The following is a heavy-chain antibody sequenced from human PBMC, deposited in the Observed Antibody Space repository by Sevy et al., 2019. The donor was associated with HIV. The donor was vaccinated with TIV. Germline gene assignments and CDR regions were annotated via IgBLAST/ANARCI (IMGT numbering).Heavy chain of an antibody. CDR2: VKTETDGGIR. CDR3: AAERCEFFDSGSGFLLQIYDS. V-gene: IGHV3-15*01. J-gene: IGHJ4*02. D-gene: IGHD5-12*01. Sequence: GGSLRLSCSGSGISFFNTWMSWVRQAPGNGLEWVGRVKTETDGGIREYAAFVKGRFIISRDDSKDTIYLEMNSLQTGYSAGYFCAAERCEFFDSGSGFLLQIYDSWRPGTLDTVS. CDR1: GISFFNTW.